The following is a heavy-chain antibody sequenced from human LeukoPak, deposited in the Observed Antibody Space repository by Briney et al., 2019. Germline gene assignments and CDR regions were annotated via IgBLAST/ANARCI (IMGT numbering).Heavy chain of an antibody. Sequence: SVKVSCKTSGGAFRIYALSWVRQAPGQGLEWMGGIIPIFGTTNYAQKFQGRVAIIADESTSTVYMELSSLRSEDTAVYYCARDPGVEVMAGYFDYWGQGTLVTVSS. D-gene: IGHD3-16*01. CDR3: ARDPGVEVMAGYFDY. CDR1: GGAFRIYA. CDR2: IIPIFGTT. J-gene: IGHJ4*02. V-gene: IGHV1-69*13.